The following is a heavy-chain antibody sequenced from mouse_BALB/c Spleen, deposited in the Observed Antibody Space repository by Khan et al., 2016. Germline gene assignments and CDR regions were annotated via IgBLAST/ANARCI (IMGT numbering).Heavy chain of an antibody. Sequence: QVQLQQSGAELAKPGASVKMSCKASGYTFTSYWMHWVKQRPGQGLEWIGYINPSTGYTEYNQKFKDKATLTTDKSSSTAYMQLSSLTSEDSAVYYCARKGTGTWPFDYWGQGTTLTVSS. D-gene: IGHD4-1*01. V-gene: IGHV1-7*01. CDR1: GYTFTSYW. CDR3: ARKGTGTWPFDY. J-gene: IGHJ2*01. CDR2: INPSTGYT.